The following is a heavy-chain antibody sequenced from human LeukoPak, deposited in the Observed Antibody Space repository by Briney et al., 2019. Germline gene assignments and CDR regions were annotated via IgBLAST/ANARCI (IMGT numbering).Heavy chain of an antibody. Sequence: PGGSLRLSCAASGFTFSSYSMNWVRQAPGKGLEWISSISSSSSYIYYADSVKGRFTISRDNAKNSLYLQMNSLRAEDTAVYYCARVDCGGDCYSSHFDYWGQGTLVSVSS. CDR3: ARVDCGGDCYSSHFDY. CDR2: ISSSSSYI. CDR1: GFTFSSYS. V-gene: IGHV3-21*01. J-gene: IGHJ4*02. D-gene: IGHD2-21*02.